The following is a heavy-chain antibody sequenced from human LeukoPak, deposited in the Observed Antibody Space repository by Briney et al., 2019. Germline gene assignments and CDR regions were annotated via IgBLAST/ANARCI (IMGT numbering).Heavy chain of an antibody. V-gene: IGHV1-18*01. CDR3: ARGPRLLRYFDWSVSPDFDY. CDR2: ISAYNGNT. CDR1: GYTFTSYG. Sequence: ASVKVSCKASGYTFTSYGISWVRQAPGQGPEWMGWISAYNGNTNYAQKLQGRVTMTTDTSTSTAYMELRSLRSDDTAVYYCARGPRLLRYFDWSVSPDFDYWGQGTLVTVSS. D-gene: IGHD3-9*01. J-gene: IGHJ4*02.